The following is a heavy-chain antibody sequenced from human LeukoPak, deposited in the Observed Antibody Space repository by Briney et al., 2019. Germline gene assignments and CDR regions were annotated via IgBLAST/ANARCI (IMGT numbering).Heavy chain of an antibody. CDR2: NYYSGST. Sequence: KPSETLSLTCTVSGGSITSYYWSWIRQPPRTGLEWIGYNYYSGSTNYNPSLTSRVTISVDTSKNQFSLKLSSVTAADTAVYYCARQLNYYDSSEYPHTYYFDYWGQGTLVTVSS. V-gene: IGHV4-59*08. CDR3: ARQLNYYDSSEYPHTYYFDY. D-gene: IGHD3-22*01. J-gene: IGHJ4*02. CDR1: GGSITSYY.